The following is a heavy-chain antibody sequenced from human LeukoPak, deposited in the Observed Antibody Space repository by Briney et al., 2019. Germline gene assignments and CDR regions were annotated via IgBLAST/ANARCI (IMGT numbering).Heavy chain of an antibody. Sequence: GGSLRLSCAASGFTFSSYAMSWVRQAPGGGLEWVSTISGSGGTTYYADSVKGRFTISRDISRNTLYLQMNSLRAEDTAVYYCAKDGSSCWQDKYFQHWGQGTLVTVSS. CDR2: ISGSGGTT. CDR3: AKDGSSCWQDKYFQH. J-gene: IGHJ1*01. V-gene: IGHV3-23*01. CDR1: GFTFSSYA. D-gene: IGHD6-13*01.